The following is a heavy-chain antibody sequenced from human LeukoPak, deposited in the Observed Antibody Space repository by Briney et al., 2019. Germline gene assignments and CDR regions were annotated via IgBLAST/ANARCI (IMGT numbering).Heavy chain of an antibody. V-gene: IGHV3-30*18. J-gene: IGHJ4*02. Sequence: PGGSLTLSCAASGFTFSSYGMHWVRQAPGKGLEWVAVISYDGSNKYYADSVKGRFTISRDNSKNTLYLQMNSLRAEDTAVYYCAKARPRLGYYFDYWGQGTLVTVSS. CDR3: AKARPRLGYYFDY. D-gene: IGHD6-25*01. CDR1: GFTFSSYG. CDR2: ISYDGSNK.